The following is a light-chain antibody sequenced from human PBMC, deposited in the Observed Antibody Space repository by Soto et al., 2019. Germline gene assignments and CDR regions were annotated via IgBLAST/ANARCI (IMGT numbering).Light chain of an antibody. CDR3: QQYNNWPGT. CDR2: AAS. J-gene: IGKJ1*01. V-gene: IGKV1-39*01. Sequence: DIQMTQSPSSLSASVGDSVTITCRASQNIKTYLNWYQQKPGKAPNLLIYAASSLHSGVPSRFSGSGSGTEFTLTISSLQSEDFAVYYCQQYNNWPGTFGQGTKVEIK. CDR1: QNIKTY.